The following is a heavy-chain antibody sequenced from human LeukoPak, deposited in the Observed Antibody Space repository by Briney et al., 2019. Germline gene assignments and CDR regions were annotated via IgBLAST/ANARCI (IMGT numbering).Heavy chain of an antibody. D-gene: IGHD5-12*01. CDR3: AKGVVATGSQFDY. V-gene: IGHV3-23*01. Sequence: GGSLRLSCAASRFTFSSYAMSWVRQAPGKGLEWVSAISGSGGSTYYADSVKGRFTISRDNSKNTLYLQMNSLRAEDTAVYYCAKGVVATGSQFDYWGQGTLVTVSS. CDR2: ISGSGGST. J-gene: IGHJ4*02. CDR1: RFTFSSYA.